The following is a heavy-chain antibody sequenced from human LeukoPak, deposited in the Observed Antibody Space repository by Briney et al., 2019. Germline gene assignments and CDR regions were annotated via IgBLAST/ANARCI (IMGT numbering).Heavy chain of an antibody. D-gene: IGHD2-2*01. V-gene: IGHV3-30-3*01. CDR2: ISYDGSNK. CDR3: ARDRPKHIVVVPAATPLGY. Sequence: GGSLRLSCAASGFTFSSYAMHWVRQAPGKGLEWVAVISYDGSNKYYADSVKGRFTISRDNSKNTLYLQMNSLRAEDTAVYYCARDRPKHIVVVPAATPLGYGGQETLVTVSS. J-gene: IGHJ4*02. CDR1: GFTFSSYA.